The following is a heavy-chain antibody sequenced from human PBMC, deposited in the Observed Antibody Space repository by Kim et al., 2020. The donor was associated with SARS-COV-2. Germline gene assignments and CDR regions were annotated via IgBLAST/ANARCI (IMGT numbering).Heavy chain of an antibody. CDR2: YN. D-gene: IGHD4-17*01. J-gene: IGHJ4*02. V-gene: IGHV6-1*01. Sequence: YNDYAVSVKSRITINPDTSKNQFSLQLNSVTPEDTAVYYCARGHYGGLDYWGQGTLVTVSS. CDR3: ARGHYGGLDY.